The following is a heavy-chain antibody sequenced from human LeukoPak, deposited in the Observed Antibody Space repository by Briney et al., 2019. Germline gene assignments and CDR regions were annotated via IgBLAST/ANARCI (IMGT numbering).Heavy chain of an antibody. J-gene: IGHJ4*02. Sequence: ASVRVSCKESGYTLTTDGISWVRQAPGQGLEWMGWISSYNGKTIYAQRLQGRVTMTTDTSTSTAYMDLRSLRSDDTAVYYCASDRGRGIATSDYYFDYWGQGTLVTVSS. CDR2: ISSYNGKT. D-gene: IGHD6-13*01. CDR1: GYTLTTDG. CDR3: ASDRGRGIATSDYYFDY. V-gene: IGHV1-18*01.